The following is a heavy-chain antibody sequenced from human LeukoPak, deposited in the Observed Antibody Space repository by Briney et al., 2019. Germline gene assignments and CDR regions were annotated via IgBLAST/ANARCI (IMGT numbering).Heavy chain of an antibody. CDR2: IYYSGST. J-gene: IGHJ3*02. D-gene: IGHD4-17*01. CDR1: GGSISSGGYY. V-gene: IGHV4-31*03. CDR3: AREFPLDPLRHNGDYAFDI. Sequence: PSETLSLTCTVSGGSISSGGYYWSWIRQHPGKGLEWIGYIYYSGSTYYNPSLKSRVTISVDTSKNQFSLKLSSVTAADTAVYYCAREFPLDPLRHNGDYAFDIWGQGTMVTVSS.